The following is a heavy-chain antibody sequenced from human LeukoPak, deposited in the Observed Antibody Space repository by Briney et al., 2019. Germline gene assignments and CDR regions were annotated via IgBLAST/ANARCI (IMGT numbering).Heavy chain of an antibody. J-gene: IGHJ5*02. CDR1: GGSISSGGYY. CDR2: IYYSGST. Sequence: SQTLSLTCTVSGGSISSGGYYWSWIRQHPGKGLEWIGYIYYSGSTYYNPSLKSRVTISVDTSKNQFSLKLSSVTAADTAVYYCARAGYSSSWSLTRCFDPWGQGTLVTVSS. CDR3: ARAGYSSSWSLTRCFDP. D-gene: IGHD6-13*01. V-gene: IGHV4-31*03.